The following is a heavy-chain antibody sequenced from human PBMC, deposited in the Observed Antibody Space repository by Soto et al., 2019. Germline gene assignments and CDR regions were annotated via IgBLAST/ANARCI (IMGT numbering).Heavy chain of an antibody. J-gene: IGHJ4*02. CDR1: GGSFSGYY. CDR2: INHSGST. CDR3: ARGGSLRYFDWLLSFDY. V-gene: IGHV4-34*01. Sequence: SETLSLTCAVYGGSFSGYYWSWIRQPPGKGLEWIGEINHSGSTNYNPSLKSRVTISVDTSKNQFSLKLSSVTAAGTAVYYCARGGSLRYFDWLLSFDYWGQGTLVTVSS. D-gene: IGHD3-9*01.